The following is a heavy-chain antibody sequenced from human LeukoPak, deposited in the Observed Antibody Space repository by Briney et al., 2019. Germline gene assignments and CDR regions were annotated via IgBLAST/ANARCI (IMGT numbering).Heavy chain of an antibody. Sequence: RGSHRLPCAASGFSFSSYAVIGVCQAPGKGLEWVSGISESCSSRYFRDSVMQHLTITRDNSKNTLNLQMKSLRAEDTAVYYCAKDLAAGIAFDLWGQGAIV. V-gene: IGHV3-23*01. CDR1: GFSFSSYA. CDR3: AKDLAAGIAFDL. CDR2: ISESCSSR. D-gene: IGHD6-13*01. J-gene: IGHJ3*01.